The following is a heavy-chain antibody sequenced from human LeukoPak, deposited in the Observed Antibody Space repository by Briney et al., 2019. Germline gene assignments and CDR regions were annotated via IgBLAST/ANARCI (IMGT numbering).Heavy chain of an antibody. D-gene: IGHD1-20*01. J-gene: IGHJ4*02. CDR3: AREATVTGTGDY. CDR1: GFTFSSYW. V-gene: IGHV3-74*01. CDR2: INSDGSST. Sequence: GGSLRLSCAASGFTFSSYWMHWVRQAPGKGLVWVSRINSDGSSTSYADSVKGRFTISRDNAKNTLYLQMNSLRAEDTAVYYCAREATVTGTGDYWGQGTLVTVSS.